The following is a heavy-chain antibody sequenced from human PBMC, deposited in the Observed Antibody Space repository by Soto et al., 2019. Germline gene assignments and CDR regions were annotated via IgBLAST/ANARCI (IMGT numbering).Heavy chain of an antibody. CDR2: IYSGGST. D-gene: IGHD6-6*01. V-gene: IGHV3-53*01. Sequence: PGGSLRLSCAASGFTVSSNYISWVRQAPGKGLEWVSVIYSGGSTYYADSVKGRFTISRDNSKNTLYLQMNSLRAEDTAVYYCARIPWQLSFDDWGHGTQVTVSS. CDR1: GFTVSSNY. CDR3: ARIPWQLSFDD. J-gene: IGHJ4*01.